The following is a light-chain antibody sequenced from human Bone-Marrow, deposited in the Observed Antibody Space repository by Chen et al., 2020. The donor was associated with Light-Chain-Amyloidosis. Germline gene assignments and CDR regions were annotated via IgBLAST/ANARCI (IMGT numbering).Light chain of an antibody. Sequence: SYELTQPLSVSVALGQTARITCAGNNIGTKTVHWYQQKPGQAPVLVIYRDSKRPSGIPERVSGSNSGNTATLTNHRAPAGDEADYYRQVWDSSTLVFGGGTKLTVL. CDR2: RDS. J-gene: IGLJ2*01. CDR3: QVWDSSTLV. CDR1: NIGTKT. V-gene: IGLV3-9*01.